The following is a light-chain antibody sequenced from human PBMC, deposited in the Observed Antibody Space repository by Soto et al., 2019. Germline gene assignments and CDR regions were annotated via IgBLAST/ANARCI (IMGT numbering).Light chain of an antibody. J-gene: IGLJ1*01. V-gene: IGLV2-11*01. CDR2: DVS. Sequence: QSALTQPRSVSGSPGQSVTISCTGTSSDVGNYNYVSWYQLHQGKAPKLLIYDVSERPSGVPDRFSGSKSGNTASLTISGLQAEDEADYYCCSYAGRYTYVFGTATKLTVL. CDR3: CSYAGRYTYV. CDR1: SSDVGNYNY.